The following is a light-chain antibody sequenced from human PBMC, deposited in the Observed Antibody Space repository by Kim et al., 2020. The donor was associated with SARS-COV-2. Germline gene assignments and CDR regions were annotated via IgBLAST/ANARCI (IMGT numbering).Light chain of an antibody. V-gene: IGKV3-15*01. CDR1: GRVRRT. CDR2: GGS. CDR3: QQYSNWPPYS. J-gene: IGKJ2*03. Sequence: VAPGESATLSCPASGRVRRTWSWYQQNPGQAHRLLIYGGSTRATGIPAKFSGSGSGTVFTLTISSLQSDDSAVYYCQQYSNWPPYSFGQGTKLEI.